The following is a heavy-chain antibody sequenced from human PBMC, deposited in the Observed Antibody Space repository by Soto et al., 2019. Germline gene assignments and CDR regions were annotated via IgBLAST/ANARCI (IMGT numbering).Heavy chain of an antibody. D-gene: IGHD4-17*01. CDR3: ARDTTYYGDYDDASDI. CDR1: GGSFSGYY. Sequence: SETLSLTCAVYGGSFSGYYWSWIRQPPGKGLEWIGEINHSGSTNYNPSLKSRVTISVDTSKNQFSLKLSSVTAADTAVYYCARDTTYYGDYDDASDIWGQGTMVTGSS. CDR2: INHSGST. V-gene: IGHV4-34*01. J-gene: IGHJ3*02.